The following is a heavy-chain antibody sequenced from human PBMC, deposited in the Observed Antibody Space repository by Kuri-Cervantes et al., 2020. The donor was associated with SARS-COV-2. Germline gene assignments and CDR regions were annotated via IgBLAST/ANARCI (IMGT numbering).Heavy chain of an antibody. D-gene: IGHD4-17*01. CDR2: IKSKTDGGTT. CDR1: GFTFSNAW. V-gene: IGHV3-15*01. CDR3: ARDLGNGDYFMGD. J-gene: IGHJ4*02. Sequence: GGSLRLSCAASGFTFSNAWMSWVRQAPGKGLEWVGRIKSKTDGGTTDYAAPVKGRFTISRDDSKNTPYLQMNSLKTEDTAVYYYARDLGNGDYFMGDWGQGTLVTVSS.